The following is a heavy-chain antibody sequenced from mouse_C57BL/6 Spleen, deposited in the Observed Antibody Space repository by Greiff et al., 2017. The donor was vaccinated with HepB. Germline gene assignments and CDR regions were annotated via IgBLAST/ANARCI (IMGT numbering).Heavy chain of an antibody. D-gene: IGHD1-1*01. CDR3: ARAGHYYGSSYGAMDY. V-gene: IGHV1-53*01. J-gene: IGHJ4*01. Sequence: VQLQQPGTELVKPGASVKLSCKASGYTFTSYWMHWVKQRPGQGLEWIGNINPSNGGTNYNEKFKSKATLTVDKSSSTAYMQLSSLTSEDSAVYYCARAGHYYGSSYGAMDYWGQGTSVTVSS. CDR2: INPSNGGT. CDR1: GYTFTSYW.